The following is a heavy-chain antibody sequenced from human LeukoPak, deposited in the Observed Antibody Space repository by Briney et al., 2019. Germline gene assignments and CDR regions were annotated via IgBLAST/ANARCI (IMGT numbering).Heavy chain of an antibody. Sequence: GASVKVSFKASGYTFTGYYMHWVRQAPGQGLEWMGWINPNSGGTNYAQKFQGRVTMTRDTSISTAYMELTRLRSDDTAVYYCARAPIASACLLRDWGQGTLVTVSS. D-gene: IGHD6-13*01. CDR1: GYTFTGYY. CDR2: INPNSGGT. CDR3: ARAPIASACLLRD. J-gene: IGHJ1*01. V-gene: IGHV1-2*02.